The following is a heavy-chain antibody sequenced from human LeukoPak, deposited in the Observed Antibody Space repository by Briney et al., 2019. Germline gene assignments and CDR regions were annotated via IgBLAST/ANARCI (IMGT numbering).Heavy chain of an antibody. CDR2: IYTNGST. CDR3: ARGFDY. J-gene: IGHJ4*02. Sequence: PSETLSLTCTVSGGSISSGDYYWSWIRQPPGKGLEWIGRIYTNGSTNYNPSLKSRVTISLDTSKNHFSLKLSSVTAADTAVYYCARGFDYWGQGTLVTVSS. V-gene: IGHV4-61*02. CDR1: GGSISSGDYY.